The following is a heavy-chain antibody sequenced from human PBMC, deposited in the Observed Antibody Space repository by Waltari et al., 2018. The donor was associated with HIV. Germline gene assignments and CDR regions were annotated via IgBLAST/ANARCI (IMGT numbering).Heavy chain of an antibody. CDR1: GGTFSRYA. Sequence: QVQLVQSGAAVKKPGSSVKVSCKASGGTFSRYAISWGRQAPGQGLEWMGGIIPILGTANYAQKFQGRVTITADESTSTAYMELSSLRSEDTAVYYCAGLSVGADGHYFQHWGQGTLVIVSS. V-gene: IGHV1-69*01. CDR2: IIPILGTA. J-gene: IGHJ1*01. CDR3: AGLSVGADGHYFQH. D-gene: IGHD3-16*01.